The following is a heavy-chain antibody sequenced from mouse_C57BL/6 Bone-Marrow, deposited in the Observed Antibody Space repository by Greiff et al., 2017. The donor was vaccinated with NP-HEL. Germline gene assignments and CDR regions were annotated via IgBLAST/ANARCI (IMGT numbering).Heavy chain of an antibody. CDR1: GFTFSDYY. V-gene: IGHV5-12*01. J-gene: IGHJ1*03. CDR3: ARHCYGSSYGGYFDV. Sequence: DVKLQESGGGLVQPGGSLKLSCAASGFTFSDYYMYWVRQTPEKRLEWVAYISNGGGSTYYPDTVKGRFTISRDNAKNTLYLQMSRLKSEDTAMYYCARHCYGSSYGGYFDVWGTGTTVTVSS. CDR2: ISNGGGST. D-gene: IGHD1-1*01.